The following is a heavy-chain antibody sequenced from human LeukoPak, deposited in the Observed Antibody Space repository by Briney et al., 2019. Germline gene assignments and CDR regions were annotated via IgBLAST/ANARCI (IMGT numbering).Heavy chain of an antibody. CDR3: ARGFTMISI. J-gene: IGHJ3*02. V-gene: IGHV4-59*01. CDR1: GGSISSYY. CDR2: IYNTGST. Sequence: SETLSLTCTVSGGSISSYYWSWIRQPPGKGLEWIGYIYNTGSTNYNPSLKSRLTISLDTSKYQFSLTLSSVTAADTAVYYCARGFTMISIWGQGTMVTVSS. D-gene: IGHD3-22*01.